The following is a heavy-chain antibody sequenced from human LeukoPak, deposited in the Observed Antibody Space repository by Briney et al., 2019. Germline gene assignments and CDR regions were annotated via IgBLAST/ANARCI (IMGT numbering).Heavy chain of an antibody. D-gene: IGHD2-21*01. J-gene: IGHJ4*02. V-gene: IGHV3-23*01. Sequence: QPGGSLRLSCEASGFTLSRYAMMWVRQPPGKGLRWISTIIGSGSDAFYADSVTGRFTISRDNSENTMFLQMNSLRAEDTAVYYCAGGTHVVVVPSRIDYWGQGTLVTVSS. CDR2: IIGSGSDA. CDR1: GFTLSRYA. CDR3: AGGTHVVVVPSRIDY.